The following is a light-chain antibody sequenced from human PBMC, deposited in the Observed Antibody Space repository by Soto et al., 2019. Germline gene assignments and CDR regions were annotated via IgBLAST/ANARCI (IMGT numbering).Light chain of an antibody. CDR1: QSISSW. J-gene: IGKJ5*01. V-gene: IGKV1-5*01. CDR3: QQLNSYRIT. CDR2: DAS. Sequence: DIQMTQSPSTLSASVGDRVTITCRASQSISSWLAWYQQKPGKAPKLLIYDASSLESGVPSRFSGSGSGTDFTLTISSLQPEDFATYYCQQLNSYRITFGQGTRLEIK.